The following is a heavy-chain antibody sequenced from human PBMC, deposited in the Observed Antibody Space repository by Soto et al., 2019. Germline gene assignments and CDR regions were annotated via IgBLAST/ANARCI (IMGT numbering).Heavy chain of an antibody. D-gene: IGHD3-16*01. Sequence: VQLVESGGASVETGGSLRLTCAASGFTFSNAWMTWVRQAPGKGLEWVGRIKSRALGETTDYAAPVKGRFTISRDDSENTLSLQLNSLKTEDTAVYYCATSAAVSGGVFDHWRQGTLVTVSS. CDR1: GFTFSNAW. CDR3: ATSAAVSGGVFDH. J-gene: IGHJ4*02. V-gene: IGHV3-15*02. CDR2: IKSRALGETT.